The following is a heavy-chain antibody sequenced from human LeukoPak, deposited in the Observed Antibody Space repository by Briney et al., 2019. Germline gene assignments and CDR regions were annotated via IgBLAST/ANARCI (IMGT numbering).Heavy chain of an antibody. Sequence: GGSLRLSCAASGFTFSHYWMSWVRQAPGKGLEWVSGINWNGGSTGYADSVKGRFTISRDNAKNSLYLRMNSLRAEDTALYYCARAPQSSSWYRRGWFDPWGQGTLVTVSS. CDR2: INWNGGST. J-gene: IGHJ5*02. V-gene: IGHV3-20*04. CDR3: ARAPQSSSWYRRGWFDP. CDR1: GFTFSHYW. D-gene: IGHD6-13*01.